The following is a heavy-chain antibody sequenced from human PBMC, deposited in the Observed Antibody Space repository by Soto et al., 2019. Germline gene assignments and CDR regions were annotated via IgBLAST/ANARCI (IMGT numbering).Heavy chain of an antibody. J-gene: IGHJ6*02. CDR2: TYYRSKWYN. V-gene: IGHV6-1*01. Sequence: SQTLSLTCAISGDSVSSNSAAWNWIRQSPSRGLEWLGRTYYRSKWYNDYAVSVKSRITINPDTSKNQFSLQLNSVTPEDTVVYYCARGRRGSGWFPEGNDYYHDVMDVWGQGTTDTVS. D-gene: IGHD6-19*01. CDR1: GDSVSSNSAA. CDR3: ARGRRGSGWFPEGNDYYHDVMDV.